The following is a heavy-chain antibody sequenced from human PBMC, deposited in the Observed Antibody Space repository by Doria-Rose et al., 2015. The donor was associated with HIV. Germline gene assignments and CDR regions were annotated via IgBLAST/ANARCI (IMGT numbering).Heavy chain of an antibody. J-gene: IGHJ4*02. D-gene: IGHD6-13*01. Sequence: QESGPVLVKPTETLTLTCTVSGVSLSSPGMGVSWIRQPPGKALEWLANIFSDDERSYKTSRMSRLTISRCTSKSQVVLTMTDMDPVDTATYYCARIKSSRWYHKYYFDFWGQGPLVIVSA. CDR1: GVSLSSPGMG. V-gene: IGHV2-26*01. CDR3: ARIKSSRWYHKYYFDF. CDR2: IFSDDER.